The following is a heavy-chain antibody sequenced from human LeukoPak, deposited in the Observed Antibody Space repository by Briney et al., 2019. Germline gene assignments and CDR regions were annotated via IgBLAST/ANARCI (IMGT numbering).Heavy chain of an antibody. CDR2: IIPNSGGT. D-gene: IGHD1-26*01. CDR1: GYTFSGNY. Sequence: ASVKVSRKASGYTFSGNYLHWVRQAPGQGLEWMGWIIPNSGGTNYAQKFQGRVTMTRDTSISTAYMELSSLRSDDTAVYYCARDLGGSLLVFDYWGQGTLVTVSS. CDR3: ARDLGGSLLVFDY. V-gene: IGHV1-2*02. J-gene: IGHJ4*02.